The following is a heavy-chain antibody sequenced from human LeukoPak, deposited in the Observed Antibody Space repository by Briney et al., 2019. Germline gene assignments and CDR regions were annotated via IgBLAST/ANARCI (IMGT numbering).Heavy chain of an antibody. V-gene: IGHV3-74*01. CDR2: INSDGSST. CDR1: GFTFSSYW. J-gene: IGHJ4*02. Sequence: GGSLRLSCAASGFTFSSYWMHWVRQAPGKGLVWVSRINSDGSSTSYADSVRGRFSISRDNAKNSLYLQMNSLRAEDTAVYYCARGARGSGSSGFFYWGQGTLVTVSS. CDR3: ARGARGSGSSGFFY. D-gene: IGHD3-10*01.